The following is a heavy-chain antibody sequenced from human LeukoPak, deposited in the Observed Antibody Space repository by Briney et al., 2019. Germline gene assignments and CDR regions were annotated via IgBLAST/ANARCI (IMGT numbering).Heavy chain of an antibody. CDR3: ARRTSNPVGAIDY. V-gene: IGHV4-39*01. Sequence: SETLSLTCTVSGGSISISNYYWGWIRQPPGRGLEWIGSISYSGTYYNPSLKSRLTISVDTSKDHFSLNLRSVTAADTAVYCCARRTSNPVGAIDYWGQGTLVTVSS. D-gene: IGHD1-26*01. J-gene: IGHJ4*02. CDR1: GGSISISNYY. CDR2: ISYSGT.